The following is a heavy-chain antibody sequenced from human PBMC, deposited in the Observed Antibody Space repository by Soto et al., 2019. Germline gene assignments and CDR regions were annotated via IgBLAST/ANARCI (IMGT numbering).Heavy chain of an antibody. V-gene: IGHV5-51*01. CDR2: IYPGDSDT. Sequence: GESLKISCKGSGYSFTNYWIGWVRQMPGRGPEWMGIIYPGDSDTRYNPSFEGQVTISADKSISTAYLQWSSLKASDTAIYYCARPWCSGATCYRGVDYGMDVWGQGTTVTVS. J-gene: IGHJ6*02. D-gene: IGHD2-2*02. CDR1: GYSFTNYW. CDR3: ARPWCSGATCYRGVDYGMDV.